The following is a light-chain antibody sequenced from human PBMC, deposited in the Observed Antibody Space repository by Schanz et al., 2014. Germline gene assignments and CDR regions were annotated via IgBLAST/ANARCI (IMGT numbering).Light chain of an antibody. Sequence: QSALTQPRSVSGSPGQSVTISCAGTTSDVGGYNYVSWYQHHPGKVPKLIIYDVSNRPSGVSNRISGSKSGNTASLTISGVQAEDEADYYCCSYAGSSTWVFGGGTKLTVL. J-gene: IGLJ3*02. CDR2: DVS. CDR3: CSYAGSSTWV. CDR1: TSDVGGYNY. V-gene: IGLV2-11*01.